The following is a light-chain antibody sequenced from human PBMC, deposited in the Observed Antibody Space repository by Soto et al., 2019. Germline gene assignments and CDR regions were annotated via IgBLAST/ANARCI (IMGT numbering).Light chain of an antibody. J-gene: IGLJ1*01. CDR2: SNN. CDR1: SSNIGTYT. CDR3: ASRDDSLSGHV. Sequence: QSVLTQPPSASGTPGQRVTISWSGGSSNIGTYTVKWFQQLPGTAPKLLIYSNNQRPSGVPDRFSGSKSGTSASLAITGLQSEDEADYYCASRDDSLSGHVFGTGTKLTVL. V-gene: IGLV1-44*01.